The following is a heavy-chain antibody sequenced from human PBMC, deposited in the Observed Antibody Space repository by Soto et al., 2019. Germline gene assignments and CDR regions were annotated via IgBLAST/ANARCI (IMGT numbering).Heavy chain of an antibody. CDR2: ISAYNGNT. V-gene: IGHV1-18*01. Sequence: QVQLVQSGAEVKKPGASVKVSCKASGYTFTNYAFSWVRQAPGQGLEWMGWISAYNGNTNYPQKLQGGVTMTTDTSTSTAYMALRSLRSDDTAVYYCARDLAAAGPFDCWGQGTLVTVSS. CDR1: GYTFTNYA. D-gene: IGHD6-13*01. CDR3: ARDLAAAGPFDC. J-gene: IGHJ4*02.